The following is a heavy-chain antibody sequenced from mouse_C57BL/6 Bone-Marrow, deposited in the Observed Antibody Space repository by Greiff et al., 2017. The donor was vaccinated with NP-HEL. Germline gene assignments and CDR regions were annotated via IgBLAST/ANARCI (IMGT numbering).Heavy chain of an antibody. CDR2: IDPETGGT. J-gene: IGHJ2*01. CDR3: TRWWLLGFDY. D-gene: IGHD2-3*01. V-gene: IGHV1-15*01. Sequence: QVHVKQSGAELVRPGASVTLSCKASGYTFTDYEMHWVKQTPVHGLEWIGAIDPETGGTAYNQKFKGKAILTADKSSSTAYMELRSLTSEDSAVYYCTRWWLLGFDYWGQGTTLTVSS. CDR1: GYTFTDYE.